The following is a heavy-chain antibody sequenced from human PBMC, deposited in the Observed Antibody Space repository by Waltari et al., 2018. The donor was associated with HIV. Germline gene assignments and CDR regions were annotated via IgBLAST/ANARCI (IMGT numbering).Heavy chain of an antibody. D-gene: IGHD6-19*01. CDR2: ALYTRRPDLFTGQF. CDR3: VRHAAEFRPDFGWILAGVFEP. Sequence: QVQLQESGPGFVKPSETLSLICNVSGGSIATSASFWCWLRQSPEMNPGGVGSALYTRRPDLFTGQFFAKSSLKSRVALSVDTSKNQVSLRLTSVTAADTGLYYCVRHAAEFRPDFGWILAGVFEPWGLGTQVIVS. V-gene: IGHV4-39*01. J-gene: IGHJ1*01. CDR1: GGSIATSASF.